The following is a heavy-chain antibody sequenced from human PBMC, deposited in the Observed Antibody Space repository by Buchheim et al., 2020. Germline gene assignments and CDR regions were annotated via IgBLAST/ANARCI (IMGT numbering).Heavy chain of an antibody. CDR2: IYYSGSN. V-gene: IGHV4-30-4*01. CDR3: ARELPIRGYPYWYFDL. Sequence: QVQLQESGPGLVKPSQTLSLTCTVSGGSISSGDYYWSWIRQPPGKGLEWIGYIYYSGSNYYNPSLKSRVTISVDTSKNQFYLKLSSVTAADTAVYYCARELPIRGYPYWYFDLWGRGTL. CDR1: GGSISSGDYY. D-gene: IGHD3-16*02. J-gene: IGHJ2*01.